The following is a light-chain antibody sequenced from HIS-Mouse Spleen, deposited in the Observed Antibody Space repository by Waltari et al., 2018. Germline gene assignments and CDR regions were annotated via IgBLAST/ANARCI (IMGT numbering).Light chain of an antibody. CDR3: SSYAGSNNLV. CDR2: EVS. V-gene: IGLV2-8*01. Sequence: QSALTQPPSASGSPGQSVTISCTGPSSAAGGYTAVSWYQQHPGKAPKLMIYEVSKRPSGVPDRFSGSKSGNTASLTVSGLQAEDEADYYCSSYAGSNNLVFGGGTKLTVL. J-gene: IGLJ2*01. CDR1: SSAAGGYTA.